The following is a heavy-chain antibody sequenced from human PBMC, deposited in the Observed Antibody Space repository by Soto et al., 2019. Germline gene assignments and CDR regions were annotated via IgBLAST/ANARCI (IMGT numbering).Heavy chain of an antibody. CDR1: GFSFTNYV. D-gene: IGHD1-7*01. CDR3: VRRAITVTTSWGSFDI. V-gene: IGHV3-23*01. Sequence: EVQLLESGGGLVQPGGSLRLSCAASGFSFTNYVMNWVRQTPGKGLEWVSTISGSGDSTYYTDSVKGRFTISRDNSKSKLFLQMNSLRADDTAVYYCVRRAITVTTSWGSFDIWGQGTMVTVSS. J-gene: IGHJ3*02. CDR2: ISGSGDST.